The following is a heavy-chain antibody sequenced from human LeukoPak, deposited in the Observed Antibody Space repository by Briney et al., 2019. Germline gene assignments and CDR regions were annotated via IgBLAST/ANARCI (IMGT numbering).Heavy chain of an antibody. CDR1: GFTFSSYA. CDR2: ISYDGSNK. D-gene: IGHD3-22*01. Sequence: GGSLRLSCAASGFTFSSYAMHWVRQAPGKGLEWVAVISYDGSNKYYADSVKGRFTISRDNSKNTLYLQMNSPRAEDTAVYYCAREYYYDSSGYTPRGNVDYWGQGTLVTVSS. J-gene: IGHJ4*02. V-gene: IGHV3-30-3*01. CDR3: AREYYYDSSGYTPRGNVDY.